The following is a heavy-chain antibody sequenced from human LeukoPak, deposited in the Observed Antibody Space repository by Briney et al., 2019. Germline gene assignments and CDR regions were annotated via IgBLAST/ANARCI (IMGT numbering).Heavy chain of an antibody. V-gene: IGHV4-30-2*01. Sequence: SETLSLTCAVSGGSISSGGYSWSWIRQPPGKGLEWIGYIYHSGSTYYNPSLKSRVTISVDRSKNQFSLKLSSVTAADTAVYYCARGYDILTGYYIRDPDAFDIWGQGTMVTVSS. D-gene: IGHD3-9*01. J-gene: IGHJ3*02. CDR3: ARGYDILTGYYIRDPDAFDI. CDR2: IYHSGST. CDR1: GGSISSGGYS.